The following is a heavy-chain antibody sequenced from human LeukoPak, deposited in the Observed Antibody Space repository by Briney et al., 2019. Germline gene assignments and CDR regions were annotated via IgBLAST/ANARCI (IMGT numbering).Heavy chain of an antibody. V-gene: IGHV3-23*01. CDR3: AKDVGKWESLHFFDY. Sequence: GGSLRLSCLTSGFTLSTNAMSWVRQAPGKGLEWISGISGSGASTYYADSVKGRFTISRDNSRNTLYLQMNSLRGDDTAVYYCAKDVGKWESLHFFDYWGQGTLVTVSS. D-gene: IGHD1-26*01. CDR1: GFTLSTNA. J-gene: IGHJ4*02. CDR2: ISGSGAST.